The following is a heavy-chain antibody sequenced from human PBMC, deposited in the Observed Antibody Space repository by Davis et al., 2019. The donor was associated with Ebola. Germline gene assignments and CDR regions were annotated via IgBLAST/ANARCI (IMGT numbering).Heavy chain of an antibody. CDR3: ARSPDRIEVSKY. D-gene: IGHD5/OR15-5a*01. V-gene: IGHV3-23*01. CDR2: ISSSGSST. Sequence: PGGSLRLSCAASGFTFSSYWMSWVRQAPGKGLEWVSAISSSGSSTYYADSVKGRFTISRDNSKNTLYLQMNSLRAEDTAVYYCARSPDRIEVSKYWGQGTLVTVSS. J-gene: IGHJ4*02. CDR1: GFTFSSYW.